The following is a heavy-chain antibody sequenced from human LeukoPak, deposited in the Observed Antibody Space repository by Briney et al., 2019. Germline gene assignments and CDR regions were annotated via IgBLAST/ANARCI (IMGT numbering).Heavy chain of an antibody. CDR1: GFTVSSNY. CDR2: IYSGGST. D-gene: IGHD2-15*01. Sequence: GGSLRLSCAASGFTVSSNYMSWVRQAPGKGLEWVSAIYSGGSTYYADSVKGRFTTSTDNSKNTLYLQMNSLRAEDTAVYYCAREGQVAATHFFDYWGQGTLVTVSS. V-gene: IGHV3-66*01. J-gene: IGHJ4*02. CDR3: AREGQVAATHFFDY.